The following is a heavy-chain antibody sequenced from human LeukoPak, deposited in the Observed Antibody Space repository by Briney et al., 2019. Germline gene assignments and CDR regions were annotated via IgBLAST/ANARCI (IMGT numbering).Heavy chain of an antibody. V-gene: IGHV3-9*01. CDR1: GFTFDDYA. D-gene: IGHD6-13*01. CDR3: VKDSGSYSSSWRNLDY. Sequence: GGSLRLSCAASGFTFDDYAMHWVRQAPGKGLEWVSGISWNSGSIGYADSVKGRFTISRDNAKNSLYLQMNSLRAEDTALYYCVKDSGSYSSSWRNLDYWGQGTLVTVSS. J-gene: IGHJ4*02. CDR2: ISWNSGSI.